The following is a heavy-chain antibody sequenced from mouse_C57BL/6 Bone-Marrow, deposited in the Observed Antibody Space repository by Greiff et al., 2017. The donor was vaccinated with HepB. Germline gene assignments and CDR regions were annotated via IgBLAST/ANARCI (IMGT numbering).Heavy chain of an antibody. D-gene: IGHD1-1*01. Sequence: QVTLKESGPGILQSSQTLSLTCSSSGFSLSTSGMGVSWIRQPSGKGLEWLAHIYWDDDKRYNPSLKSRLTISKATSRNQVFLKITSVDTADTATYYCARYYYGRAPHFDYWGQGTTLTVSS. J-gene: IGHJ2*01. V-gene: IGHV8-12*01. CDR2: IYWDDDK. CDR3: ARYYYGRAPHFDY. CDR1: GFSLSTSGMG.